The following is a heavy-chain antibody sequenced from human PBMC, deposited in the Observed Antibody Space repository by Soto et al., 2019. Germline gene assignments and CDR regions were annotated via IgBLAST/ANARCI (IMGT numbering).Heavy chain of an antibody. CDR3: AKDPGGVQLWDFFDY. J-gene: IGHJ4*02. Sequence: SLRLSCAASVFSFSTCGMHWVRQAPGKGLEWVAVISYDETNKFYADSVKGRFTISRDNSKNMLYLQMNSLRTEDTAVYYCAKDPGGVQLWDFFDYWGQGILVTAPQ. V-gene: IGHV3-30*18. CDR2: ISYDETNK. CDR1: VFSFSTCG. D-gene: IGHD5-18*01.